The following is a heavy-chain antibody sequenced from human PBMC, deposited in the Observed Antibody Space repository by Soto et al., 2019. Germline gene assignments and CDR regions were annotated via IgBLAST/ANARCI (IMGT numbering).Heavy chain of an antibody. CDR1: GFTFSSYS. V-gene: IGHV3-30-3*01. Sequence: QVQLVESGGGVVQPGRSLRLSCAASGFTFSSYSMHWVRQAPGKGLEWVAAMSYDGNSKYFADSVKGRFTISRDNSKNTLSLQMNSLGAEDSAVYYCARGRTVRDHDDLDVWGQGTLVTVSS. CDR3: ARGRTVRDHDDLDV. J-gene: IGHJ4*02. CDR2: MSYDGNSK. D-gene: IGHD4-17*01.